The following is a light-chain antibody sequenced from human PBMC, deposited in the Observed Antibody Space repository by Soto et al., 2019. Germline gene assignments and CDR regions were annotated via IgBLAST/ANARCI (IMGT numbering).Light chain of an antibody. CDR3: SPYTSSTTPYV. CDR1: SSDVGGYNY. J-gene: IGLJ1*01. CDR2: DVS. Sequence: QSVLTQPASVSGSPGQSIAISCTGTSSDVGGYNYVSWYQRHPGKAPKLMIFDVSNRPSGVSNRFSGSKSANTASLTISGLQAEDEADYFCSPYTSSTTPYVFGTGTKVTVL. V-gene: IGLV2-14*03.